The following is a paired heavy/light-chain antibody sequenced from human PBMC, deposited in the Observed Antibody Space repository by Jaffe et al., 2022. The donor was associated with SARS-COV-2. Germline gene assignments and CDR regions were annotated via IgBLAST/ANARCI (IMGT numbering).Heavy chain of an antibody. Sequence: QVQLQESGPGLVKPSQTLSLTCTVSGGSISSGDYYWSWIRQPPGKGLEWIGYIYYSGSTYYNPSLKSRVTISVDTSKNQFSLKLSSVTAADTAVYYCARDRDDSSGYYPFDYWGQGTLVTVSS. CDR3: ARDRDDSSGYYPFDY. CDR2: IYYSGST. D-gene: IGHD3-22*01. CDR1: GGSISSGDYY. J-gene: IGHJ4*02. V-gene: IGHV4-30-4*01.
Light chain of an antibody. Sequence: DIQMTQSPSSLSASVGDRVTITCRASQSISSYLNWYQQKPGKAPKLLIYAASSLQSGVPSRFSGSGSGTDFTLTISSLQPEDFATYYCQQSYSTLPYTFGQGTKLEIK. CDR3: QQSYSTLPYT. J-gene: IGKJ2*01. CDR2: AAS. V-gene: IGKV1-39*01. CDR1: QSISSY.